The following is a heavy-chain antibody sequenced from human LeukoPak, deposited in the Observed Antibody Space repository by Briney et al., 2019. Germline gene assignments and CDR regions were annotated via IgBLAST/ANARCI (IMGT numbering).Heavy chain of an antibody. Sequence: PSETLSLTCSVSAGSISNGDYYWGWIRQAPGKGLEWIGCIFYGESTHYNPSLKSRATISVDTSMNQFSLKLTSVTAADAAIYYCARQLPTAAADTRGYFDYWGQGTVVTVSS. J-gene: IGHJ4*01. CDR3: ARQLPTAAADTRGYFDY. D-gene: IGHD6-25*01. CDR1: AGSISNGDYY. V-gene: IGHV4-39*01. CDR2: IFYGEST.